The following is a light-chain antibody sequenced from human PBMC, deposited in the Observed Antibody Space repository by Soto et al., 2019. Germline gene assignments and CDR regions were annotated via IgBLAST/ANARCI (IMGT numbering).Light chain of an antibody. J-gene: IGLJ1*01. CDR2: DVS. CDR3: SSYTSSSTFYV. V-gene: IGLV2-14*01. Sequence: QSVLTQPASVSGSPGQSITISCTGTSSDVGSYNYVSWYQQHPGKAPKLMIYDVSKRPSGVSNRFSGSKSGNTASLTISGLQAEDEADYYCSSYTSSSTFYVFGTGTKVTVL. CDR1: SSDVGSYNY.